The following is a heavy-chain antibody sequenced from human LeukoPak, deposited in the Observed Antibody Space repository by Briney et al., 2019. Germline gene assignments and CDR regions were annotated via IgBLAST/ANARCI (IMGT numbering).Heavy chain of an antibody. D-gene: IGHD6-19*01. CDR2: IYYSGST. J-gene: IGHJ4*02. CDR3: ARPALHSSGWLGRAPFDY. Sequence: SETLSLTCTVSGGSISSSSYYWGWIRQPPGKGLEWIGSIYYSGSTYYNPSLKSRVTISVDTSKNQFSLKLSSVTAADTAVYYCARPALHSSGWLGRAPFDYWGQGTLVTVSS. CDR1: GGSISSSSYY. V-gene: IGHV4-39*01.